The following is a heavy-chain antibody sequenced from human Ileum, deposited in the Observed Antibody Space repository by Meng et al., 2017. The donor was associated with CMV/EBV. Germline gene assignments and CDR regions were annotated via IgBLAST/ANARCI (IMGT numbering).Heavy chain of an antibody. CDR2: TNEDGSDK. J-gene: IGHJ4*02. CDR1: GSSFSNSW. D-gene: IGHD2-8*01. Sequence: GESLKISCAASGSSFSNSWMIWVRRAPGKGLEWVAKTNEDGSDKYYVDSVKGRFTIFRDNAKNSVYLQMNSLRAEDTAVYYCASTGPLYGLYFCYWGQGTRVT. V-gene: IGHV3-7*01. CDR3: ASTGPLYGLYFCY.